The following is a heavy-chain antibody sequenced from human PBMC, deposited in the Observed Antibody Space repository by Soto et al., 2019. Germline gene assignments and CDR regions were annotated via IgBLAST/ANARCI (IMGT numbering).Heavy chain of an antibody. CDR1: GFTFSSYA. D-gene: IGHD4-17*01. V-gene: IGHV3-23*01. CDR3: ANARTSWAYGDYGGY. J-gene: IGHJ4*02. Sequence: EVQLLESGGGLVQPGGSLRLSCAASGFTFSSYAMSWVRQAPGKGLEWVLAISGSGGSTYYADSVKGRFTISRDNSKNTLYLQMNSLRAEDTAVYYCANARTSWAYGDYGGYWGQGTLVTVSS. CDR2: ISGSGGST.